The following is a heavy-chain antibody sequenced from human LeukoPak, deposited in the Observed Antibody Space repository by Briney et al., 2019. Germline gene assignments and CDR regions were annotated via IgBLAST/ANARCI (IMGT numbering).Heavy chain of an antibody. CDR1: GGTFSSYA. V-gene: IGHV1-69*13. CDR2: IIPIFGTA. D-gene: IGHD2-15*01. Sequence: ASVKVSCKASGGTFSSYAIRWVRQAPGQGLEWMGGIIPIFGTANYAQKFQGRVTITADESTSTAYMELSSLRSEDTAVYYCASPGRYCSGGSCYCLFDYWGQGTLVTVSS. CDR3: ASPGRYCSGGSCYCLFDY. J-gene: IGHJ4*02.